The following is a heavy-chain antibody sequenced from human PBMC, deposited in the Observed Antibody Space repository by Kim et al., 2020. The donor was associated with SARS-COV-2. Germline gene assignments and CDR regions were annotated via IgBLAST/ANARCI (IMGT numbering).Heavy chain of an antibody. D-gene: IGHD3-16*02. V-gene: IGHV1-8*01. CDR3: ARGLLPYDYVWGSYRYHYMDV. Sequence: ASVKVSCKASGYTFTSYDINWVRQATGQGLEWMGWMNPNSGNTGYAQKFQGRVTMTRNTSISTAYMELSSLRSEDTAVYYCARGLLPYDYVWGSYRYHYMDVWGKGTTVTVSS. CDR2: MNPNSGNT. CDR1: GYTFTSYD. J-gene: IGHJ6*03.